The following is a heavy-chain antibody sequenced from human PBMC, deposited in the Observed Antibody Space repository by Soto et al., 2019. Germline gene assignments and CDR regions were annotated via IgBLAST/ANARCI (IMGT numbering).Heavy chain of an antibody. D-gene: IGHD2-15*01. CDR2: IIPIFGTA. V-gene: IGHV1-69*01. J-gene: IGHJ3*02. CDR1: GGTFSSYA. CDR3: ARALSGYCSGGSCPTSAFDI. Sequence: QVQLVQSGAEVKKPGSSVKVSCKASGGTFSSYAISWVRQAPGQGLEWMGGIIPIFGTANYAQKFQGRVTITADESTSTAYMEPSSLRSEDTAVYYCARALSGYCSGGSCPTSAFDIWGQGTMVTVSS.